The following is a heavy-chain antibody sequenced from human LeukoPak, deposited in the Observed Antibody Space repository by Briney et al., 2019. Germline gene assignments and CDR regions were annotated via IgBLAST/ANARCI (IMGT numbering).Heavy chain of an antibody. Sequence: PGGSLRLSCAASGFTVSSNYMGWVRQAPGKGLEWVSVIYSGGSTYYADSVKGRFTISRDNSKNTLYLQMNSLRAEDTAVYYCARVAVGLSVNWGQGTLVTVSS. J-gene: IGHJ4*02. CDR1: GFTVSSNY. D-gene: IGHD1-26*01. CDR3: ARVAVGLSVN. CDR2: IYSGGST. V-gene: IGHV3-53*01.